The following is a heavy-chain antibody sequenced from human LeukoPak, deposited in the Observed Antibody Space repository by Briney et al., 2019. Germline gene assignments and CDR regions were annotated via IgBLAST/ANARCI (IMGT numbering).Heavy chain of an antibody. J-gene: IGHJ4*02. CDR1: GSTSIAYG. Sequence: PGGSLRFSLAASGSTSIAYGRPWFRQAPGKGLVWVSRINSDGSSTSYADSVKGRFTISRDNAKNTLYLQMNSPRAEDTAVYYCAREGHDYFDYWGQGTLVTVSS. CDR3: AREGHDYFDY. CDR2: INSDGSST. V-gene: IGHV3-74*01.